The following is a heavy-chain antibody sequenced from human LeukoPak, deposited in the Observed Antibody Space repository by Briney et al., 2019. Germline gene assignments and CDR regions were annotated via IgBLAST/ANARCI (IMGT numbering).Heavy chain of an antibody. D-gene: IGHD6-13*01. CDR1: GGTFSSYA. CDR3: ARGIAAAGYYYYYYYMDV. Sequence: GASVKISCKASGGTFSSYAISWVRQAPGQGLEWMGGIIPIFGTANYAQKFQGRVTITTDESTSTAYMELSSLRSEDTAVYYCARGIAAAGYYYYYYYMDVWGKGTTVTVSS. V-gene: IGHV1-69*05. CDR2: IIPIFGTA. J-gene: IGHJ6*03.